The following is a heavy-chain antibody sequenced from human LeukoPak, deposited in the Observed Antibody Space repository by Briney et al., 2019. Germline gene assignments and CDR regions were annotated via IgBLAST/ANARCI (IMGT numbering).Heavy chain of an antibody. V-gene: IGHV3-21*01. CDR2: LSGSSSYI. Sequence: GGSLRLSYAASGSTFSTSTMSWVRQAPGKGLEWVSSLSGSSSYIYYADSVKGRFTISRDNAKKSLYLQMDSLRAEDTAIYFCATEWALAQNWGQGTLVTVSS. D-gene: IGHD1-26*01. CDR3: ATEWALAQN. CDR1: GSTFSTST. J-gene: IGHJ4*02.